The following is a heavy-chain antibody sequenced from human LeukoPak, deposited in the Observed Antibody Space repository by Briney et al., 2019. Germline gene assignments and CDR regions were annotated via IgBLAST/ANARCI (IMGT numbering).Heavy chain of an antibody. CDR3: ARGTMVRGVIINDNWFDP. D-gene: IGHD3-10*01. J-gene: IGHJ5*02. Sequence: PSETLSLTCTVSGGSISSNYWSWIRQPPGKGLEWIGYIHYSGSTNYNPSLKSRVTISVDTSKNQFSLKLSSVTAADTAVYYCARGTMVRGVIINDNWFDPWGQGTLVTVSS. CDR2: IHYSGST. V-gene: IGHV4-59*01. CDR1: GGSISSNY.